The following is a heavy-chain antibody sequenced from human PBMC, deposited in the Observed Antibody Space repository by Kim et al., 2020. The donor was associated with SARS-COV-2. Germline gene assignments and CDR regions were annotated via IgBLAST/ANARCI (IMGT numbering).Heavy chain of an antibody. V-gene: IGHV3-13*04. CDR2: IGTAGDT. Sequence: GGSLRLSCAASGFTFSSYDMHWVRQATGKGLEWVSAIGTAGDTYYPGSVKGRFTISRENAKNSLYLQMNSLRARDTSVYYCARATVAGTFFYYYGMDVWGQGTTVTVSS. CDR3: ARATVAGTFFYYYGMDV. J-gene: IGHJ6*02. D-gene: IGHD6-19*01. CDR1: GFTFSSYD.